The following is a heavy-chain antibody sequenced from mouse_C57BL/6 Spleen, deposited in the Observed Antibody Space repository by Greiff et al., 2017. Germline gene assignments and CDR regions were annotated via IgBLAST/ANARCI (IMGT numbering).Heavy chain of an antibody. CDR2: IDPEDGET. V-gene: IGHV14-2*01. CDR3: ARPEIYYGNSAWFAY. CDR1: GFNIKDYY. J-gene: IGHJ3*01. D-gene: IGHD2-1*01. Sequence: VHVKQSGAELVKPGASVKLSCTASGFNIKDYYMHWVKQRTEQGLEWIGRIDPEDGETKYAPKFQGKATITADTSSNTAYLQPSSLTSEDTAVYYCARPEIYYGNSAWFAYWGQGTLVTVSA.